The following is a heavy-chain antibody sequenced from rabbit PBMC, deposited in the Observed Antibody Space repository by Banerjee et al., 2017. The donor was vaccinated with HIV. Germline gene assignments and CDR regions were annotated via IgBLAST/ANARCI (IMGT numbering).Heavy chain of an antibody. CDR1: GFDFSTYS. CDR2: IVPIFGVT. Sequence: QEQLVESGGGLVQPGGSLKLSCKASGFDFSTYSMSWVRQAPGKGLEWIGYIVPIFGVTYYANWVNGRFTISSHNAQNTLYLQLNSLTAADTATYFCARDGAGGSYFALRGPGTLVTVS. D-gene: IGHD8-1*01. V-gene: IGHV1S47*01. CDR3: ARDGAGGSYFAL. J-gene: IGHJ6*01.